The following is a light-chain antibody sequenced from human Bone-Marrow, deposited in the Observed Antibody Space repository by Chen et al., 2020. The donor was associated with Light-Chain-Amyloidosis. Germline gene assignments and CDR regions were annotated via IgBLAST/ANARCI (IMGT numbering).Light chain of an antibody. CDR3: SSYTSNNTPV. V-gene: IGLV2-14*03. Sequence: QSALTQPASVSGSPGQSITISCTGTSSDVGGYNYVSWYQHHPGKAPKLMIYDVDVRPAGVSSRFSGSQSGNTASRTISGLQPEDEADYSCSSYTSNNTPVFGGGTKLTVL. CDR2: DVD. J-gene: IGLJ2*01. CDR1: SSDVGGYNY.